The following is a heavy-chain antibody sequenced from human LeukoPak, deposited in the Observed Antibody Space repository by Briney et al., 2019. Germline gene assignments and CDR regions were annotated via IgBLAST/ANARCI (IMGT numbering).Heavy chain of an antibody. J-gene: IGHJ3*02. CDR1: GYTFTTFY. D-gene: IGHD6-6*01. V-gene: IGHV1-46*01. CDR2: INPSGDST. Sequence: EASVKVSCKASGYTFTTFYIHWVRQAPGQGLEWMGMINPSGDSTIYARKFQGRVTMTGDMSTSTVYMEMNSLRSEDTAVYFCARVLSTSRRHDAFDIWGQGTMVTVSS. CDR3: ARVLSTSRRHDAFDI.